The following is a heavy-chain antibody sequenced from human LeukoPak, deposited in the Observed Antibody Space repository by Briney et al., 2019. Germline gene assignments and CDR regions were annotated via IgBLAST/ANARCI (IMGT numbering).Heavy chain of an antibody. CDR1: GGSISSAGYY. J-gene: IGHJ4*02. CDR3: AGEYCSGGSCYVDNA. D-gene: IGHD2-15*01. CDR2: IYFTGNT. Sequence: SETLSLTCTVSGGSISSAGYYWSWIRQHPGKGLEWIGYIYFTGNTYYNPSLKSRVTILVDTSKNQFSLKLSSVTAADTAVYYCAGEYCSGGSCYVDNAWGQGTLVTVSS. V-gene: IGHV4-31*03.